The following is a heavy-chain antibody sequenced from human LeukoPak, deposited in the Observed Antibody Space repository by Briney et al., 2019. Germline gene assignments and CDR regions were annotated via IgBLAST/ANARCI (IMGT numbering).Heavy chain of an antibody. Sequence: GGSLRLSCAASGFTVSSNYMSWVRQAPGKGLEWVSVIYSGGSTYYADSVKGRFTISRDNSKNTLYLQMNSLRAEDTAVYYCAKGGYCSGGSCYFSRIFDYWGQGTLVTVSS. V-gene: IGHV3-66*01. CDR2: IYSGGST. CDR3: AKGGYCSGGSCYFSRIFDY. J-gene: IGHJ4*02. CDR1: GFTVSSNY. D-gene: IGHD2-15*01.